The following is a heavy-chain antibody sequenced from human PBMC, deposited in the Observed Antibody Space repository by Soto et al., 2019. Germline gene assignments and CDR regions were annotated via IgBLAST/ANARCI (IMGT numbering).Heavy chain of an antibody. CDR2: ISGSGSST. V-gene: IGHV3-23*01. J-gene: IGHJ4*02. CDR3: AKRSSSYTFDY. CDR1: GFTFSSYS. Sequence: GGSLRLSCAASGFTFSSYSMNXVRQAPGKGLEWVSDISGSGSSTYYADSVKGRFTISRDNSKNTLYVQMNSLRAEDTGVYYCAKRSSSYTFDYWGRGTLVTVSP. D-gene: IGHD6-6*01.